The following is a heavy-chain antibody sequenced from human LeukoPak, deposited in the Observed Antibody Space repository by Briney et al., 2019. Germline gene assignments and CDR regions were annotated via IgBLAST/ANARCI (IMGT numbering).Heavy chain of an antibody. D-gene: IGHD2-2*01. Sequence: GGSLRLSCAASGFTFSRSWVTWVRQAPGKGLEWVANINQDGSEKYYVDSVKGRFTISRDNAKNSLSLQMNSLGAEDTAVYYCAKVGSSIDFDYWGQGTLVTVSS. CDR1: GFTFSRSW. CDR2: INQDGSEK. CDR3: AKVGSSIDFDY. J-gene: IGHJ4*02. V-gene: IGHV3-7*01.